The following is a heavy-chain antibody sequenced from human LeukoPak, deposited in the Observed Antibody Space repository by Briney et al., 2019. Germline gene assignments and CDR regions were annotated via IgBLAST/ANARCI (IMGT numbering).Heavy chain of an antibody. D-gene: IGHD4-23*01. Sequence: GGSLRLSCAASGFTFSSYEMNWVRQAPGEGLEWVSYISSSGSTIYYADSVKGRFTISRDNAKNSLYLQMNSLRAEDTAVYYCAGRTTVVTPDAFDIWGQGTMVTVSS. V-gene: IGHV3-48*03. CDR2: ISSSGSTI. J-gene: IGHJ3*02. CDR1: GFTFSSYE. CDR3: AGRTTVVTPDAFDI.